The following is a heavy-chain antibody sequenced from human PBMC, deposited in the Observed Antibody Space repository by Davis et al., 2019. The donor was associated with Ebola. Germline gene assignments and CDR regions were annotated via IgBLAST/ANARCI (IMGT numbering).Heavy chain of an antibody. Sequence: PGGSLRLSCAASGFAFSNYAMHWVRQAPGKGLEWVAVISYDGKSKYHADSVKGRFTISRDNSKNTLYLQMNSLRAEDTAVYYCVSSGWYGGYEGWGQGTLVTVSS. D-gene: IGHD6-19*01. J-gene: IGHJ4*02. CDR2: ISYDGKSK. CDR1: GFAFSNYA. V-gene: IGHV3-30*04. CDR3: VSSGWYGGYEG.